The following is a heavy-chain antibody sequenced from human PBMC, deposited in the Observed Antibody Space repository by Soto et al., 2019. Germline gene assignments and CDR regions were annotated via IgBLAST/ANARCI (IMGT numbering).Heavy chain of an antibody. D-gene: IGHD3-10*01. CDR3: AKDRAFWFGEGGWFDP. J-gene: IGHJ5*02. CDR1: GFIFDSFA. CDR2: IGGSGGRT. Sequence: EVQLVESGGGLVQPGGSLRLSCAASGFIFDSFALSWVRQSPRKGLEWVSGIGGSGGRTYYADSVKGRFTISRDNSKNTLYLPLSSLSAEYTAIYYCAKDRAFWFGEGGWFDPWGHGRLVTVSS. V-gene: IGHV3-23*04.